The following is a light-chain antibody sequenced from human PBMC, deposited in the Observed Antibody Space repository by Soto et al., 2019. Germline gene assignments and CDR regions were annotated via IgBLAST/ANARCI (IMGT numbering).Light chain of an antibody. Sequence: EIVLTQSPGTLSLSPWESATLSCRASQSIPNNNLAWYQQKPGQAPRLLFYGAFNRASGIPDRFSGSGSGTDFTLTISRVEPVDFAVYSCQQYHSSPWTFDQGTKVDIK. J-gene: IGKJ1*01. CDR3: QQYHSSPWT. V-gene: IGKV3-20*01. CDR1: QSIPNNN. CDR2: GAF.